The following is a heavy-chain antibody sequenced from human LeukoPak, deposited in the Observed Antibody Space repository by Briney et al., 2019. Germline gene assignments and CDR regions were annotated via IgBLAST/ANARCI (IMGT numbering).Heavy chain of an antibody. CDR1: GGSISSSNW. J-gene: IGHJ4*02. V-gene: IGHV4-4*02. CDR2: IYHSGST. CDR3: ARHRQNTVTNQPYYFDY. Sequence: RASETLSPTCAVSGGSISSSNWWSWVRPPPGKGLEWIGEIYHSGSTSYTPSLRSRVTISVDKSKNQFSLNLSSLTAADTAVYYCARHRQNTVTNQPYYFDYWGQGTLVTVSS. D-gene: IGHD4-17*01.